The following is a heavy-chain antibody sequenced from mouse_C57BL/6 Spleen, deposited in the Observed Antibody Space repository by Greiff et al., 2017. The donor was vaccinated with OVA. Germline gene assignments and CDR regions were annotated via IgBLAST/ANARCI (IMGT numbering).Heavy chain of an antibody. J-gene: IGHJ2*01. CDR1: GYTFTSYW. CDR2: IYPGSGST. V-gene: IGHV1-55*01. Sequence: VQLQQPGAELVKPGASVKMSCKASGYTFTSYWITWVKQRPGQGLAWIGDIYPGSGSTNYNEKFKSKATLTVDTSSSTAYMQLSSLTSEDSAVYYCARLGGSSYVRYFDYWGQGTTLTVSS. D-gene: IGHD1-1*01. CDR3: ARLGGSSYVRYFDY.